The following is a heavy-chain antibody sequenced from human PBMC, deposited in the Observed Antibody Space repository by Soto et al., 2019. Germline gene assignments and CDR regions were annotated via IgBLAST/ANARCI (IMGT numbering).Heavy chain of an antibody. D-gene: IGHD3-22*01. CDR3: ARDYYLTGPFQH. CDR2: INPSGGST. CDR1: GYTFTSYY. V-gene: IGHV1-46*01. Sequence: ASVKVSCKASGYTFTSYYMHWVRQAPGQGLEWMGIINPSGGSTSYAQKFQGRVTMTTDTSTSTAYMELRSLRSDDTAVYYCARDYYLTGPFQHWGQGTLVTVSS. J-gene: IGHJ1*01.